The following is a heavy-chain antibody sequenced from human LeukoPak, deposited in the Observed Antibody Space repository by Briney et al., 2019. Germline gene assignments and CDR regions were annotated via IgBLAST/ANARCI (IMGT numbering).Heavy chain of an antibody. D-gene: IGHD4-17*01. CDR2: ISSSSSYI. CDR3: ARDRAPTVQTPYYYGMDV. J-gene: IGHJ6*02. Sequence: KPGGSLRLSCAASGFTFSSYSMNWVRQAPGKGLEWVSSISSSSSYIYYADSVKGRFTISRDNAKNSLYLQMNSLRAEDTAVYYCARDRAPTVQTPYYYGMDVWGQGTTVTVSS. V-gene: IGHV3-21*01. CDR1: GFTFSSYS.